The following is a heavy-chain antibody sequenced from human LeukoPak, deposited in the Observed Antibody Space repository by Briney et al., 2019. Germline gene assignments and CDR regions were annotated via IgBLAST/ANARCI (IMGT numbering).Heavy chain of an antibody. V-gene: IGHV3-21*01. J-gene: IGHJ4*02. CDR3: ARELRGSGSSNY. CDR1: GLTFRSYS. D-gene: IGHD3-10*01. Sequence: GGSLRLSCAASGLTFRSYSMNWVRQAPGKGLEWVSSISSSSSYIYYADSVKGRFTISRDNAKNSLYLQMNSLRAEDTAVYYCARELRGSGSSNYWGQGTLVTVSS. CDR2: ISSSSSYI.